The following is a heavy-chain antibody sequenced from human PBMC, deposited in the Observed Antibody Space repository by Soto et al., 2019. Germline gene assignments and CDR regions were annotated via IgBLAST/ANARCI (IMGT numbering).Heavy chain of an antibody. J-gene: IGHJ6*02. Sequence: QVQLVQSGAEVKKPGSSVKVSSKASGGTFGSYAISWVRQAPGQGPEWMGGIIPITGTANYAQKFQGRVTITADESTSTASMQLSSLRSEDTAVYYCARSQGSSTSLEIYYYYYYGMDVWGQGTTVTVSS. CDR3: ARSQGSSTSLEIYYYYYYGMDV. D-gene: IGHD2-2*01. CDR1: GGTFGSYA. V-gene: IGHV1-69*01. CDR2: IIPITGTA.